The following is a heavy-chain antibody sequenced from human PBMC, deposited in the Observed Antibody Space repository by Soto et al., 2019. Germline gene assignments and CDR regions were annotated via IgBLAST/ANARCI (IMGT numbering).Heavy chain of an antibody. J-gene: IGHJ4*02. Sequence: PGGSLRLSCAASGFTFSNYAMNWVRQAPGKGLEWVSGISGSGSSSYYTGSVKGRFSISRDNSQKKLYLQMDNLRAEDTALSYCAKYARSTLIAAVHTGYYFGSWGQGAVGTVSS. CDR3: AKYARSTLIAAVHTGYYFGS. CDR2: ISGSGSSS. CDR1: GFTFSNYA. D-gene: IGHD6-25*01. V-gene: IGHV3-23*01.